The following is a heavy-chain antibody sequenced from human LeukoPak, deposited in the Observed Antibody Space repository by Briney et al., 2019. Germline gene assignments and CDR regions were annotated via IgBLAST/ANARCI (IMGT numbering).Heavy chain of an antibody. V-gene: IGHV4-59*01. J-gene: IGHJ4*02. Sequence: SEALSLTCTVSGGSISGYYWSWIRQPPGKGLEWIGYVFYSGSTNYNPSLESRLTISVDTPKTQFSLRLSSVTAADTAVYYCARGDRIAASGTWGQGTLVIVSS. CDR1: GGSISGYY. CDR2: VFYSGST. D-gene: IGHD6-13*01. CDR3: ARGDRIAASGT.